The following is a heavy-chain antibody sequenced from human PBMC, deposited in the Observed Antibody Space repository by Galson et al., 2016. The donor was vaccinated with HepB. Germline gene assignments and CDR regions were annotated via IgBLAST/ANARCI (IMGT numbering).Heavy chain of an antibody. Sequence: SLRLSCAASGFTFSSYAMTWVRQAPGKGLEWVSAGYGGGGGPHYAGSVKGRFTMSRDISRNTLYLQMNSLRAEDTAVYYCARCERYGSGWYGKNDYWGQGTLVTVSS. J-gene: IGHJ4*02. CDR3: ARCERYGSGWYGKNDY. D-gene: IGHD6-13*01. V-gene: IGHV3-23*01. CDR1: GFTFSSYA. CDR2: GYGGGGGP.